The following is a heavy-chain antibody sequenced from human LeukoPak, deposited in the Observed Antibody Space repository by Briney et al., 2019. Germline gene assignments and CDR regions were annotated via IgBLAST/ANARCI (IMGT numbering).Heavy chain of an antibody. J-gene: IGHJ4*02. CDR2: IQSDGGNE. Sequence: PGGSLRLSCAASGFSFSTSGMHWIRQAPGKGLEWVAFIQSDGGNEYYADSVKGRFTISRDNSKNTLYLQMNSLRVEDTAVYYCAKGGDSGYVFDYWGQGTPVTVSS. CDR1: GFSFSTSG. V-gene: IGHV3-30*02. CDR3: AKGGDSGYVFDY. D-gene: IGHD5-12*01.